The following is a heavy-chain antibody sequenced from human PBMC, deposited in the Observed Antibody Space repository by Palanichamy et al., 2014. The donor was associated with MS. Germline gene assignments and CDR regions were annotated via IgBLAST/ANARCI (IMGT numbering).Heavy chain of an antibody. CDR2: IYHSGST. Sequence: QVQLQESGSGLVKPSQTLSPTCAVSGGSISSGSYSWTWIRQPPGKGLEWIGCIYHSGSTYYNPSLKSRVTMSVDRSKNQFSLNLSPVTAADTAVYYCSRGTGAYGLDVWGQGTTVTV. J-gene: IGHJ6*02. D-gene: IGHD3/OR15-3a*01. CDR1: GGSISSGSYS. CDR3: SRGTGAYGLDV. V-gene: IGHV4-30-2*01.